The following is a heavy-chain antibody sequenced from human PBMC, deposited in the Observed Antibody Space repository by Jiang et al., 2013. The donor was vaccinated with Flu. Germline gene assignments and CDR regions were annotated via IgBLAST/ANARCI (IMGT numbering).Heavy chain of an antibody. V-gene: IGHV4-39*01. CDR2: IYYSGST. J-gene: IGHJ5*02. CDR1: GGSISSSSYY. Sequence: SGSGLVKPSETLSLTCTVSGGSISSSSYYWGWIRQPPGKGLEWIGSIYYSGSTYYNPSLKSRVTISVDTSKNQFSLKLSSVTAADTAVYYCARLSYYDFWSGYLNWFDPWGQGTLVTVSS. D-gene: IGHD3-3*01. CDR3: ARLSYYDFWSGYLNWFDP.